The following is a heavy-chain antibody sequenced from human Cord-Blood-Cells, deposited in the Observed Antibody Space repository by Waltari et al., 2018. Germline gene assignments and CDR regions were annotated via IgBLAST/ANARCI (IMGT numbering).Heavy chain of an antibody. CDR1: GGSISSSSYY. J-gene: IGHJ4*02. Sequence: QLQLQESGPGLVKPSETPSLTCTVSGGSISSSSYYWGWIRQPPGQGLARIGSIYYSGSTYYNPSLKSRVTISVDTSKNQFSLKLSSVTAADTAVYYCARHRANYDFWSGLVGLNNYFDYWGQGTLVTVSS. D-gene: IGHD3-3*01. CDR2: IYYSGST. V-gene: IGHV4-39*01. CDR3: ARHRANYDFWSGLVGLNNYFDY.